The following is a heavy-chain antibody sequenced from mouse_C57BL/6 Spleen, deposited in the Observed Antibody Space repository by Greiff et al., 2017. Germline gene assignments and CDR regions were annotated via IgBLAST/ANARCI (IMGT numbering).Heavy chain of an antibody. CDR2: IYPSDSET. Sequence: VQLQQPGAELVRPGSSVKLSCKASGYTFTSYWMDWVKQRPGQGLEWIGNIYPSDSETHYNQKFKDKATLTVDKSSSTAYMQLSSLTSEDSAVYYCARGGLGRHRGNYFDYWGQGTTLTVSS. D-gene: IGHD4-1*01. CDR1: GYTFTSYW. J-gene: IGHJ2*01. CDR3: ARGGLGRHRGNYFDY. V-gene: IGHV1-61*01.